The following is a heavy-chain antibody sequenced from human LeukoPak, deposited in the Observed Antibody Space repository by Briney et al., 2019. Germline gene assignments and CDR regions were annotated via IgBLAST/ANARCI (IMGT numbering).Heavy chain of an antibody. D-gene: IGHD2-2*01. CDR3: ARAPITSPFYFDY. Sequence: GGSLRLSCTASGFAFDEHGMSWVRQVPGKGVEWVSGINWSGGSTGYADPLRGRFTISRDNAKNSLYLQMDSLRAEDTALYYCARAPITSPFYFDYWGQGTLVTVSS. CDR1: GFAFDEHG. J-gene: IGHJ4*02. CDR2: INWSGGST. V-gene: IGHV3-20*04.